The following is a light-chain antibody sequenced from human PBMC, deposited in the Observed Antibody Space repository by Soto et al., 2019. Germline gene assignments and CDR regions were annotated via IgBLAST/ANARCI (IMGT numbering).Light chain of an antibody. J-gene: IGKJ1*01. CDR1: QTISSW. CDR3: QHYNSYPWT. V-gene: IGKV1-5*03. Sequence: DIQMTQSPSTLSGSVGGRLTITCRASQTISSWLAWYQQKPGKAPKLLIYKASTLKSGVPSRFSGSGSGTEFTLTISSLQPDDFATYYCQHYNSYPWTFGQGTKVDIK. CDR2: KAS.